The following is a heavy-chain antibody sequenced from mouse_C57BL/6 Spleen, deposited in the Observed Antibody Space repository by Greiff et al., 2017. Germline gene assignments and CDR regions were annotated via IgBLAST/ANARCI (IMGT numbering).Heavy chain of an antibody. D-gene: IGHD1-1*01. J-gene: IGHJ2*01. CDR3: ARRGGSSLYYFDY. CDR2: ISNGGGST. CDR1: GFTFSDYY. Sequence: LVESGGGLVQPGGSLKLSCAASGFTFSDYYMYWVRQTPEKRLEWVAYISNGGGSTYYPDTVKGRFTISRDNAKNTLYLQMSRLKSEDTAMYYCARRGGSSLYYFDYWGQGTTLTVSS. V-gene: IGHV5-12*01.